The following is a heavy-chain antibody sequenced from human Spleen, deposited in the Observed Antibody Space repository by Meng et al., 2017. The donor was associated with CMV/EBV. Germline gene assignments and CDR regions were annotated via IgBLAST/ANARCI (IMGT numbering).Heavy chain of an antibody. CDR2: ISSSGSYI. CDR3: ASGYPVYGMDV. D-gene: IGHD2-2*03. CDR1: GFTFTTYS. J-gene: IGHJ6*02. V-gene: IGHV3-21*04. Sequence: GESLKISCAASGFTFTTYSMNWVRQAPGQGLEWVASISSSGSYINYADSVKGRFTISRDSSKNTLSLQMDSLRVEDSAVYYCASGYPVYGMDVWGQGTTVTVSS.